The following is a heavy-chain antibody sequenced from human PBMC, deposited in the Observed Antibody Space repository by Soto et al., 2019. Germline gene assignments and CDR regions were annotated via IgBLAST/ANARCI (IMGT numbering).Heavy chain of an antibody. CDR1: GFTVSSNY. V-gene: IGHV3-66*01. CDR2: IYSDGTT. Sequence: EVQLVESGGGLVQPGGSLRLSCAASGFTVSSNYMSWVRQAPGKGLEWVSLIYSDGTTYYADSVKGRFTISRDNSKNTLYLQMNSLRAEDTAVYYCARDRSGSNWGPGTLVTVSS. D-gene: IGHD3-10*01. CDR3: ARDRSGSN. J-gene: IGHJ4*02.